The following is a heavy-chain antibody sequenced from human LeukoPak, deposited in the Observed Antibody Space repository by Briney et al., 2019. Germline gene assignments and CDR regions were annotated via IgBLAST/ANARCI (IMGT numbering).Heavy chain of an antibody. D-gene: IGHD3-22*01. Sequence: GGSLRLSCAASGFTFSSYWMSWVRQAPGKGLEWVANIKQDGSEKYYVDSVKGRFTISRDNAKNSLYLQMNSLRAEDTAVYYCARDLTMIVVVITGFDYWGQGTLVTVSS. CDR3: ARDLTMIVVVITGFDY. V-gene: IGHV3-7*01. CDR1: GFTFSSYW. J-gene: IGHJ4*02. CDR2: IKQDGSEK.